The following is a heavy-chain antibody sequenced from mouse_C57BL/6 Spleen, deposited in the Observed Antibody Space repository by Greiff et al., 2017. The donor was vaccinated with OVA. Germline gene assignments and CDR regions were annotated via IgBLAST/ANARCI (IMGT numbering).Heavy chain of an antibody. CDR2: ISSGSSTI. J-gene: IGHJ4*01. CDR1: GFTFSDYG. Sequence: VQLKESGGGLVKPGGSLKLSCAASGFTFSDYGMHWVRQAPEKGLEWVAYISSGSSTIYYADTVKGRFTISRDNAKNTLFLQMTSLRSEDTAMYYCARKVVYGSYAMDYWGQGTSVTVSS. V-gene: IGHV5-17*01. D-gene: IGHD1-1*01. CDR3: ARKVVYGSYAMDY.